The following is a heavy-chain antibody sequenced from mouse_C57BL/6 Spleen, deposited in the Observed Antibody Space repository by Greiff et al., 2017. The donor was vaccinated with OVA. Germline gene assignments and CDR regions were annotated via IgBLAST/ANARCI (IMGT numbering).Heavy chain of an antibody. Sequence: QVQLQQSGAELARPGASVKMSCKASGYTFTSYTMHWVKQRPGQGLEWIGYINPSSGYPKYNQKFKDKATLTADKSSSTAYMQLSSLTSEDSAVYYCARSTTVVDYYAMDYWGQGTSVTVSS. CDR2: INPSSGYP. V-gene: IGHV1-4*01. D-gene: IGHD1-1*01. CDR3: ARSTTVVDYYAMDY. CDR1: GYTFTSYT. J-gene: IGHJ4*01.